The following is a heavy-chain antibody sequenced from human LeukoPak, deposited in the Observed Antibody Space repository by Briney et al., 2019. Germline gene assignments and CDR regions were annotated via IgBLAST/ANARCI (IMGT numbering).Heavy chain of an antibody. V-gene: IGHV1-2*02. CDR3: ARDFSPPSGSLYYGMDV. CDR2: INPNSGGT. CDR1: GYTFTGYY. J-gene: IGHJ6*02. Sequence: ASVTVSCKASGYTFTGYYMHWVRQAPGQGLEWMGWINPNSGGTNYAQKFQGRVTMTRDTSISTAYMELSRLRSDDTAVYYCARDFSPPSGSLYYGMDVWGQGTTVTVSS. D-gene: IGHD1-26*01.